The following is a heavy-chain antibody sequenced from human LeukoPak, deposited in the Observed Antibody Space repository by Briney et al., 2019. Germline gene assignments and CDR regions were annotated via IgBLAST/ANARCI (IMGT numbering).Heavy chain of an antibody. CDR1: EFTFDDYA. CDR3: ARGSVQLWLRDTYYYMDV. CDR2: INWNGRIT. D-gene: IGHD5-18*01. V-gene: IGHV3-20*04. J-gene: IGHJ6*03. Sequence: GSPRLSCAASEFTFDDYAMNWVRQVPGRGLEWVSGINWNGRITEYADSVKDRFTISRQNTENSLYLYMNNLGGEDTALYFCARGSVQLWLRDTYYYMDVWGKGTTVTVSS.